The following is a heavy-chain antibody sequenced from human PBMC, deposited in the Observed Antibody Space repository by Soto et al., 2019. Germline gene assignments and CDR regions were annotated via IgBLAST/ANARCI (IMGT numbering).Heavy chain of an antibody. CDR1: GFTFSSYA. D-gene: IGHD2-21*02. CDR3: ARAYCGGDCYPYGYYGMDV. V-gene: IGHV3-64*01. J-gene: IGHJ6*02. Sequence: PGGSLRLSCAASGFTFSSYAMHWVRQAPGKGLEYVSAITINGGSTYYANSVKGRFTLSRDNSKNTLYLQMGSLRAEDMAVYYCARAYCGGDCYPYGYYGMDVWGQGTTVTVS. CDR2: ITINGGST.